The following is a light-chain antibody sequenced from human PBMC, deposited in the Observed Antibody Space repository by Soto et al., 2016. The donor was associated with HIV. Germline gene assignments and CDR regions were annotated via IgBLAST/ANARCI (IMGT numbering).Light chain of an antibody. CDR3: QKYNNDVT. CDR1: QDIFNY. CDR2: AAI. Sequence: DIQLTQSPSSLSASIGDTVSITCRASQDIFNYLAWYQQKPGEVPKLLIFAAISLHSGVPSRFNGRGSGTQFTLTISSLQPEDIGTYYCQKYNNDVTFGGGTKVEI. J-gene: IGKJ4*01. V-gene: IGKV1-27*01.